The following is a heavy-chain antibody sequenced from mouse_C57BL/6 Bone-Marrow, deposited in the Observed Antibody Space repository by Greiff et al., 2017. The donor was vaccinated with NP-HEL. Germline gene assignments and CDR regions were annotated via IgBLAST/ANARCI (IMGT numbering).Heavy chain of an antibody. Sequence: VQLQQSGAELVKPGASVKISCKASGYAFSSYWMNWVKQRPGKGLEWIGQIYPGDGDTNYNGKFKGKATLTADKSSSTAYMQLSNLTAEDSAVYFCARRGKGYDYDELNGWGQGTTLTVSS. V-gene: IGHV1-80*01. CDR2: IYPGDGDT. CDR1: GYAFSSYW. CDR3: ARRGKGYDYDELNG. D-gene: IGHD2-4*01. J-gene: IGHJ2*01.